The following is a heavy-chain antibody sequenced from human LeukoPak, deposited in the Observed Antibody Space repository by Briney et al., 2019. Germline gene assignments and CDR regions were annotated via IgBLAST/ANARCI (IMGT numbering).Heavy chain of an antibody. V-gene: IGHV4-39*01. CDR3: ARKSLIDY. CDR1: GGSISSSSYY. J-gene: IGHJ4*02. CDR2: IYYSGST. Sequence: SETLSLTCTVSGGSISSSSYYWGWIRQTPGKGLEWIGSIYYSGSTFYSPALKSRVTISVDTSKNQFSLKLSSVTAADTAVYYCARKSLIDYWGQGTLVTVSS.